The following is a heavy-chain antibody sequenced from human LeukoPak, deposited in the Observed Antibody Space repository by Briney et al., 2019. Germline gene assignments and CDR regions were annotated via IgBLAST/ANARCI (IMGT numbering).Heavy chain of an antibody. Sequence: GGSLRLSCAVSGFSFDTYWMTWVRQAPGKGLEWVANIKQDGSEKYYVDSVKGRFTISRDNAKNSLYLQMNSLRAEDTAVYYCAKDISWLGGTSCYDYWGQGTLVTVSS. V-gene: IGHV3-7*03. D-gene: IGHD2-2*01. CDR2: IKQDGSEK. CDR3: AKDISWLGGTSCYDY. CDR1: GFSFDTYW. J-gene: IGHJ4*02.